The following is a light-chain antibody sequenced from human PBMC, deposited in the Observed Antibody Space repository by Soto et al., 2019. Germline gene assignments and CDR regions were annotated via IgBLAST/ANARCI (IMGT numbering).Light chain of an antibody. J-gene: IGLJ3*02. Sequence: QSVLTQPPSASGTPGQRVTISCSGSDSNIGSNGVNWYQHLPGMAPKLLTHSNDHRPSGVPDRFSGSKSGTSASLAIGGLRSEDEADYYCAAWDDSLSGPVFGGGTKVTVL. CDR3: AAWDDSLSGPV. V-gene: IGLV1-47*02. CDR2: SND. CDR1: DSNIGSNG.